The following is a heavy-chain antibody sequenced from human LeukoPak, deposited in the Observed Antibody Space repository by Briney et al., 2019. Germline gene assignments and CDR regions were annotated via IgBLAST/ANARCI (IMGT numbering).Heavy chain of an antibody. Sequence: SETLSLTCTVSGGSISSSSYYWGWIRQPPGKGLEWIGSIYYSGSTYYNPSPKSRVTISVDTSKNQFSLKLSSVTAADTAVYYCARLAPATHWPWGQGTRVTVSS. CDR2: IYYSGST. CDR3: ARLAPATHWP. D-gene: IGHD2-15*01. J-gene: IGHJ5*02. CDR1: GGSISSSSYY. V-gene: IGHV4-39*01.